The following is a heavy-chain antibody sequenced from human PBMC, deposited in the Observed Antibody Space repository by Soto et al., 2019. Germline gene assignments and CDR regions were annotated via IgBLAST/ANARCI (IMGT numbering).Heavy chain of an antibody. CDR1: DGSISTYY. D-gene: IGHD3-3*01. CDR3: ARDNSGFSGGYFDS. Sequence: ERLCLTCPVSDGSISTYYWSWIRQPAGKELEWIGHVFTSGTTNYTPSLKSRVSMSLDTAKNQFSLKLRSVTAADTAVYYCARDNSGFSGGYFDSWGQGKMVTVSS. CDR2: VFTSGTT. V-gene: IGHV4-4*07. J-gene: IGHJ4*02.